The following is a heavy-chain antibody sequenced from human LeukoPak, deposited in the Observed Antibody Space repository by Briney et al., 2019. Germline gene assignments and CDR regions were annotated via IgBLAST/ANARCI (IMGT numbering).Heavy chain of an antibody. J-gene: IGHJ5*02. CDR2: ISAYNGNT. CDR3: ATNILVRDIINWFDP. Sequence: ASVKVSCKASGYTFTSYGISWVRQAPGQGLEWMGWISAYNGNTNYAQKLQGRVTMTTDASTSTAYMELRSLRPDDTAVYYCATNILVRDIINWFDPWGQGTLVTVSS. D-gene: IGHD3-10*01. V-gene: IGHV1-18*01. CDR1: GYTFTSYG.